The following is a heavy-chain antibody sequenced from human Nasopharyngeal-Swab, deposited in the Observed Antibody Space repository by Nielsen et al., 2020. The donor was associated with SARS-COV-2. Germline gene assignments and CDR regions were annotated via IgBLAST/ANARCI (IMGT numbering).Heavy chain of an antibody. CDR1: GGSVSSNSAA. CDR3: AKAGYYYDSSGYCIDY. V-gene: IGHV6-1*01. D-gene: IGHD3-22*01. CDR2: TCYRSKWYN. Sequence: SQTLSLTCAISGGSVSSNSAAWNWIRQSPSRGLEWLGRTCYRSKWYNDYAVSVKSRITINPDTSKNQFSLQLNSVTPEDTAVYYCAKAGYYYDSSGYCIDYWGQGTLVTVSS. J-gene: IGHJ4*02.